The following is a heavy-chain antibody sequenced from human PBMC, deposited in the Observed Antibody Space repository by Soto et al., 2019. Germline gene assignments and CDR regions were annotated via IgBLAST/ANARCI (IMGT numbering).Heavy chain of an antibody. Sequence: SETLSLTCTVSGGSISSYYWSSPRQPPGKGLKCIGYIYYSGSTNYNPYLKSRVTISVDTSKNQFSLKLRSVTAADAAVYYCARGGYCSSTSCLESYYYYYGMDVWGQGTTVTVSS. CDR2: IYYSGST. J-gene: IGHJ6*02. V-gene: IGHV4-59*01. CDR3: ARGGYCSSTSCLESYYYYYGMDV. CDR1: GGSISSYY. D-gene: IGHD2-2*01.